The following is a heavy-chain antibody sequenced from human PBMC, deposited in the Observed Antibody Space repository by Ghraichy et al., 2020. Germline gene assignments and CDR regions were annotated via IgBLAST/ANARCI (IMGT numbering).Heavy chain of an antibody. D-gene: IGHD5-18*01. Sequence: ESLNISCAVYGGSFSGYYWSWIRQPPGKGLEWIGEINHSGSTNYNPSLKSRVTISVDTSKNQFSLKLSSVTAADTAVYYCARGSLPGYSLDYWGQGTLVTVSS. J-gene: IGHJ4*02. CDR3: ARGSLPGYSLDY. CDR1: GGSFSGYY. V-gene: IGHV4-34*01. CDR2: INHSGST.